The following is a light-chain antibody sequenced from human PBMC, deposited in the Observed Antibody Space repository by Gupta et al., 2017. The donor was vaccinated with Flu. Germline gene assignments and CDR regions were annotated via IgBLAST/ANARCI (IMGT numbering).Light chain of an antibody. Sequence: ITIACTGTSSDVGGYDYFAWHQKHHGTAHNLSSEDDSNRPSAAHKRFSCSKSGTTASLTITGLKAEDGAYYYCNYHSSSSTFSVFGGGTKLTVL. CDR2: DDS. CDR3: NYHSSSSTFSV. J-gene: IGLJ2*01. V-gene: IGLV2-14*03. CDR1: SSDVGGYDY.